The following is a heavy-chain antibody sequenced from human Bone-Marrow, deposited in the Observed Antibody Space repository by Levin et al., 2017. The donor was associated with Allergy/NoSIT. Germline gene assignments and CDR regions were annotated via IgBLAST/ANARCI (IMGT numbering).Heavy chain of an antibody. CDR3: VKRVYGDYEY. Sequence: GGSLRLSCAASGFTFSDYAMAWIRQAPGKGLEWVSGITNSGGITYYADSVKGRFTISRDNFKNTLYLQLNSLRTEDTAVYYCVKRVYGDYEYWGPGTLVTASS. J-gene: IGHJ4*02. V-gene: IGHV3-23*01. CDR1: GFTFSDYA. CDR2: ITNSGGIT. D-gene: IGHD4-17*01.